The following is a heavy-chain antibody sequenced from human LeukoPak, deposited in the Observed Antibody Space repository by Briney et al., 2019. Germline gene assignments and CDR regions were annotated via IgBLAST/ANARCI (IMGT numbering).Heavy chain of an antibody. D-gene: IGHD1-26*01. V-gene: IGHV3-23*01. J-gene: IGHJ6*03. CDR1: GFTFSSYA. Sequence: GGSLRLSCAASGFTFSSYAMSWVRQAPGKGLEWVSAISGSGGSTYYADSVKGRFTISRDNSKNTLYLQMNSLRAEDTAVYYCAKGGSYYGYYYYYYMDVWGKGTTVTVSS. CDR2: ISGSGGST. CDR3: AKGGSYYGYYYYYYMDV.